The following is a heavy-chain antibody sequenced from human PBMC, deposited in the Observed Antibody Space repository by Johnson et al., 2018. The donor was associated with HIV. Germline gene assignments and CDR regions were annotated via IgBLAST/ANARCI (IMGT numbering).Heavy chain of an antibody. CDR3: ANIRWAWGAAFDV. V-gene: IGHV3-11*04. J-gene: IGHJ3*01. Sequence: QVQLVVSGGGLVKPGGSLRLSCAASGFTFSDYYMSWIRQAPGKGLEWVSYISSSGSTIYYADSVKGRFTISRDNSKNTLYLQMNSLRAEDTAVYYCANIRWAWGAAFDVWGQGTMVTVSS. CDR2: ISSSGSTI. CDR1: GFTFSDYY. D-gene: IGHD3-16*01.